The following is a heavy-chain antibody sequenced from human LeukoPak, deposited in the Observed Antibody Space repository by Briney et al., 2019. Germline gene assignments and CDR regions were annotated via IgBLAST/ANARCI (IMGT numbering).Heavy chain of an antibody. CDR2: IYTSGST. CDR3: ARELAGAVTPTFDY. J-gene: IGHJ4*02. CDR1: GGSISRYY. Sequence: SETLSLTCTVSGGSISRYYWSWIRQPAGKGLEWIGRIYTSGSTNYKPSLKSRVTMSVDTSKNQFSLKLSSVTAADTAVYYCARELAGAVTPTFDYWGQGTLVTVSS. D-gene: IGHD4-17*01. V-gene: IGHV4-4*07.